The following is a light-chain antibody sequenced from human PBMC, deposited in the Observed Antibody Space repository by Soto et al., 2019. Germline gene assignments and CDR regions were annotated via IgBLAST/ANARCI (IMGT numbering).Light chain of an antibody. CDR2: AAS. Sequence: ILMTQSPVTLSVSPGDSATLSCRASQSIGSYLAWYQQKPGQAPRLLIYAASTRVTGLPGRFSGRGSGTEFTLTTSGLQSEDVAIYYCQHYTNWPPITFGQGTRLEIK. CDR3: QHYTNWPPIT. J-gene: IGKJ5*01. V-gene: IGKV3-15*01. CDR1: QSIGSY.